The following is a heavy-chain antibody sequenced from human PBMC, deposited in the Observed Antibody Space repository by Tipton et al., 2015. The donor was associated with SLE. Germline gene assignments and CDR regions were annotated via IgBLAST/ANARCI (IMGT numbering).Heavy chain of an antibody. CDR2: IYTSGST. Sequence: LRLSCTVSGGSISSYYWSWIRQPAGKGLEWIGRIYTSGSTNYNPSLKSRVTMSVDTSKNQFSLKLSSVTAADTALYYCARPTAFEPGGFDLWGRGTLVTVSS. V-gene: IGHV4-4*07. D-gene: IGHD2/OR15-2a*01. CDR3: ARPTAFEPGGFDL. CDR1: GGSISSYY. J-gene: IGHJ2*01.